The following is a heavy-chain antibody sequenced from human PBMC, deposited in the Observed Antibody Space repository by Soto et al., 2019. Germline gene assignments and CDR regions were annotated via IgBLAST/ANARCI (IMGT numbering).Heavy chain of an antibody. J-gene: IGHJ6*02. D-gene: IGHD2-2*01. V-gene: IGHV3-23*01. CDR3: ARYIPGVRYYAMDV. CDR1: GFIFSSYA. Sequence: EVQLLESGGGLVQPGGSLRLSCAASGFIFSSYAMKWVRQAPGKGLEWVSLIGESGTPTYYADSVKGRFTISRDNSGNMLFLEIYSLRAEDTAVYYCARYIPGVRYYAMDVWGQGTTVTVSS. CDR2: IGESGTPT.